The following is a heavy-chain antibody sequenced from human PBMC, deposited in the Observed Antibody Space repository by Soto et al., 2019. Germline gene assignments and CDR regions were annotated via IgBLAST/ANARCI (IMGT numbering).Heavy chain of an antibody. D-gene: IGHD2-15*01. CDR3: AHLVVAGLTYYFDY. Sequence: QITLKESGPTLVKPTQTLTLTCTFSGFSLSTSAVGVGWIRQPPGKALEWLALIYWDDDKRYSPSLKSSLTITNDPSKNLVVLAMTNMDPVDPATYYCAHLVVAGLTYYFDYWGQGTLVTVSS. CDR2: IYWDDDK. J-gene: IGHJ4*02. CDR1: GFSLSTSAVG. V-gene: IGHV2-5*02.